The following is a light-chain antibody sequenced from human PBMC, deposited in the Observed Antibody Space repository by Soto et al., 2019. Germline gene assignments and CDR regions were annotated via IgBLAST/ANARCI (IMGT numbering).Light chain of an antibody. Sequence: ELLLTQSPDSITLTPGDRGALSGRASQSVRSERLAWYQQKPGQAPRLLIYGASTRATGIPARFSGSGSGTDFTLTISRLEPEDFAVYYCQQYGNSPITFGQGTRLEIK. V-gene: IGKV3-20*01. CDR1: QSVRSER. CDR3: QQYGNSPIT. CDR2: GAS. J-gene: IGKJ5*01.